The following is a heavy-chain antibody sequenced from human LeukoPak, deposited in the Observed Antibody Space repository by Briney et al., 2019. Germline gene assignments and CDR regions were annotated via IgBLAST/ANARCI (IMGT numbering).Heavy chain of an antibody. J-gene: IGHJ5*02. CDR2: IYYSGST. V-gene: IGHV4-39*01. CDR1: VGSISSSSYY. D-gene: IGHD6-19*01. CDR3: ARHLNSSGWYRGHWFDP. Sequence: SSETLSLTCTVSVGSISSSSYYWGWIRQPPGKGLEWIGSIYYSGSTYYNPSLKSRVTISVDTSKNQFSLKLSSVTAADTAVYYCARHLNSSGWYRGHWFDPWGQGTLVTVSS.